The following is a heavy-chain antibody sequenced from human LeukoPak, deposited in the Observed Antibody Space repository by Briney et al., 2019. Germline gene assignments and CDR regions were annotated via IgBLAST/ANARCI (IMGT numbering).Heavy chain of an antibody. V-gene: IGHV3-48*01. J-gene: IGHJ4*02. CDR1: GFTFSSYS. Sequence: PGGSLRLSCAASGFTFSSYSMNWVRQAPGKGLEWVSYISSSSSTIYYADSVKGRFTISRDNAKNSLYLQMNSLRAEDTAVYYCARDQGNRYSSGYTLDYWGQGTVVSVSS. CDR3: ARDQGNRYSSGYTLDY. D-gene: IGHD5-18*01. CDR2: ISSSSSTI.